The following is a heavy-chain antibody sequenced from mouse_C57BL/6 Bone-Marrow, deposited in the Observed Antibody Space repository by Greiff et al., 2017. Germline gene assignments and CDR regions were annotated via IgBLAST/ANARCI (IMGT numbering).Heavy chain of an antibody. Sequence: EVKLMESGGGLVKPGGSLKLSCAASGFTFSSYAMSWVRQTPEKRLEWVATISDGGSYTYYPDNVKGRFTISRDNAKNNLYLQMSHLKSEDTAMXYCARDAVYYGSSYAWFAYWGQGTLVTVSA. CDR1: GFTFSSYA. CDR3: ARDAVYYGSSYAWFAY. CDR2: ISDGGSYT. D-gene: IGHD1-1*01. V-gene: IGHV5-4*01. J-gene: IGHJ3*01.